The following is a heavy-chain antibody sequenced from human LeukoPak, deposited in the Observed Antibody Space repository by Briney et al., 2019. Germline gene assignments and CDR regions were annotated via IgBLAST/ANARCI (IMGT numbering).Heavy chain of an antibody. D-gene: IGHD6-25*01. CDR1: GFTVSSNY. V-gene: IGHV3-53*01. CDR3: ARAGEQRPIDY. Sequence: GGSLRLSCAASGFTVSSNYMSWVRQAPGKGLEWVSVIYSGGSTYYADSVKGRFTIYRDNAKNTLYLQMNSLTAEDTAMYYCARAGEQRPIDYWGQGTLVTVSP. J-gene: IGHJ4*02. CDR2: IYSGGST.